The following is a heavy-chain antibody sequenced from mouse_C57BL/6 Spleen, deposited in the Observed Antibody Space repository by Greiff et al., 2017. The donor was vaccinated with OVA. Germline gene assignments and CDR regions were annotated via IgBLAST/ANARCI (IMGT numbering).Heavy chain of an antibody. J-gene: IGHJ3*01. CDR3: TREADGYYPAWFAY. Sequence: EVNVVASGEGLVKPGGSLKLSCAASGFTFSSYAMSWVRQTPAKRPEWVAYISSGGAYIYYADTVKGRFTISRDNARNTLYLQMSSLKSEDTAMYYCTREADGYYPAWFAYWGQGTLVTVSA. D-gene: IGHD2-3*01. CDR1: GFTFSSYA. CDR2: ISSGGAYI. V-gene: IGHV5-9-1*02.